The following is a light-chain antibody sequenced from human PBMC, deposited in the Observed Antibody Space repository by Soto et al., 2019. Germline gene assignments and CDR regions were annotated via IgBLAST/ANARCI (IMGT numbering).Light chain of an antibody. CDR3: QQYYSTPVT. Sequence: DIVMTQSPDSLAVSLGERATINCKSSRSVLYNSNNKNYLAWYQQKPGQPPKLLIYWASTREFGVPDRFSGSGSGTGFALTISSLQAEDVAVYYCQQYYSTPVTFGQGTRLEI. CDR1: RSVLYNSNNKNY. V-gene: IGKV4-1*01. J-gene: IGKJ5*01. CDR2: WAS.